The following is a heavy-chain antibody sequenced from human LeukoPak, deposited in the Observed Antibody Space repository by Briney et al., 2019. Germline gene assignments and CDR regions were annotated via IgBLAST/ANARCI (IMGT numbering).Heavy chain of an antibody. D-gene: IGHD5-24*01. CDR3: ARDPVVDGFDY. V-gene: IGHV3-53*01. CDR2: IYSGGST. CDR1: GFTVSSNY. Sequence: GGSLRLSCAASGFTVSSNYMSWVRQAPGKGLEWVSVIYSGGSTYYADSVKGRFTISRDNSKNTLYLQMNSLRAEDMAVYYCARDPVVDGFDYWGQGTLVTVSS. J-gene: IGHJ4*02.